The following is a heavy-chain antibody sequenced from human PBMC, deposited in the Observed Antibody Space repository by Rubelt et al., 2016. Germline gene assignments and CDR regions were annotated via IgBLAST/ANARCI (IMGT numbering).Heavy chain of an antibody. CDR1: GGSISSYY. V-gene: IGHV4-59*08. J-gene: IGHJ6*02. CDR2: IYYSGST. D-gene: IGHD5-12*01. CDR3: ARGDDSGYDYYYYGMDV. Sequence: QVQLQESGPGLVKPSETLSLTCTVSGGSISSYYWSWIRQPPGKGLEWIGYIYYSGSTNYNPSLKSRVTISVDTSKNQFSLKLSSVTAADTAVYYCARGDDSGYDYYYYGMDVWGQGTTVTVSS.